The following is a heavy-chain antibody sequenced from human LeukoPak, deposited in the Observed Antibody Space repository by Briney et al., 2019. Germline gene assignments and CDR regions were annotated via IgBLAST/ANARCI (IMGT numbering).Heavy chain of an antibody. D-gene: IGHD3-16*01. J-gene: IGHJ3*02. V-gene: IGHV1-18*01. Sequence: ASEKVSCKAYGYTFMSHCISWVRQAPGQGLEWMGWISGYSSNTNYAQRLQGRVTMTTDTSTTTAYMELRSLRSDDTAVYYCARATGTWGHDGFDIWGQGTMVTVSS. CDR2: ISGYSSNT. CDR1: GYTFMSHC. CDR3: ARATGTWGHDGFDI.